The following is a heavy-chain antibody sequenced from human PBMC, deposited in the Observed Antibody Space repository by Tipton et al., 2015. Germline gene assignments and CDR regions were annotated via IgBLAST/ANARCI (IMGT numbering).Heavy chain of an antibody. CDR1: GGSISSSDW. CDR2: IYHSGST. D-gene: IGHD1-26*01. V-gene: IGHV4-4*02. CDR3: ARGVGAIVWFDP. Sequence: TLSLTCAVSGGSISSSDWWSWVRQPPGKGLEWIGEIYHSGSTNYNPSLKSRVTISVDTSKNQFSLKLSSVTAADTAVYYCARGVGAIVWFDPWGQGTLVTVSS. J-gene: IGHJ5*02.